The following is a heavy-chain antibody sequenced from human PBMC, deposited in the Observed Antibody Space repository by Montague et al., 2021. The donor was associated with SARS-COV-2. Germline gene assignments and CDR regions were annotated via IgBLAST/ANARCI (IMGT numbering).Heavy chain of an antibody. Sequence: SETLSLTCTVSGGSISSYYWSWIRQPPGKGLEWIGYMYYSGSTNYNPSPKSRVTLSVDTSKNKFSLKLSSVTAADTAVYYCARDFDYWGQGTLVTVSS. CDR1: GGSISSYY. V-gene: IGHV4-59*13. CDR3: ARDFDY. CDR2: MYYSGST. J-gene: IGHJ4*02.